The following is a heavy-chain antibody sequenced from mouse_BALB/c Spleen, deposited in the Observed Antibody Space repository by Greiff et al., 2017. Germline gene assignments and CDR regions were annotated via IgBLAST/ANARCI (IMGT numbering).Heavy chain of an antibody. J-gene: IGHJ4*01. V-gene: IGHV1S56*01. Sequence: QVQLQQSGPELVKPGASVRISCKASGYTFTSYYIHWVKQRPGQGLEWIGWIYPGNVNTKYNEKFKGKATLTADKSSSTAYMQLSSLTSEDSAVYFCARSNGNYVGAMDYWGQGTSVTVSS. CDR3: ARSNGNYVGAMDY. D-gene: IGHD2-1*01. CDR2: IYPGNVNT. CDR1: GYTFTSYY.